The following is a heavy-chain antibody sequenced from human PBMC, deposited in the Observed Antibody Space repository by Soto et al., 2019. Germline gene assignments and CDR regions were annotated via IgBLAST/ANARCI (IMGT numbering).Heavy chain of an antibody. CDR3: ARDQYYDSSGQDY. CDR1: GFTFSSYS. J-gene: IGHJ4*02. D-gene: IGHD3-22*01. CDR2: ISSSSSTI. V-gene: IGHV3-48*01. Sequence: GSLRLSCAASGFTFSSYSTNWVRQAPGKGLEWVSYISSSSSTIYYADSVKGRFTISRDNAKNSLYLQMNSLRAEDTAVYYCARDQYYDSSGQDYWGQGTLVTVSS.